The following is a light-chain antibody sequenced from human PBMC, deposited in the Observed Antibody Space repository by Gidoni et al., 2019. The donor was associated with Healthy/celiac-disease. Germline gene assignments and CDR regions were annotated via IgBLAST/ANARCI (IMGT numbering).Light chain of an antibody. J-gene: IGKJ4*01. CDR3: RQSYSTPPTT. CDR2: AAS. V-gene: IGKV1-39*01. CDR1: QSNSSY. Sequence: DIQMTPSPPSLSASVGDRVTITCRASQSNSSYLKWYQQKPGQAPKLLIYAASFMHNGGPSRISGSGSWTEYTITIISLQPEEFATYYYRQSYSTPPTTFXGXTKVEIK.